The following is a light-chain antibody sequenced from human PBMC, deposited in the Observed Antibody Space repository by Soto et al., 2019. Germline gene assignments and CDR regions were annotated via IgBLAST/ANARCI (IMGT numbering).Light chain of an antibody. CDR2: EAS. J-gene: IGKJ1*01. Sequence: DTTMPHSLSALSASEEDSVTSTCRASQSISSWLAWYQQKPGKAPDLLIYEASSLESGVPSRFSGSGSGTEFTLTISSLQPDDVATYYCQQYNSYSCTFGQGAKVDI. CDR1: QSISSW. CDR3: QQYNSYSCT. V-gene: IGKV1-5*01.